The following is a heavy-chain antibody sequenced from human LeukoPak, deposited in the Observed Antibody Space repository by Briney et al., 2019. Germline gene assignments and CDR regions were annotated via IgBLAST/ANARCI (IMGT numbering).Heavy chain of an antibody. D-gene: IGHD2-2*02. CDR2: INHSGST. J-gene: IGHJ4*02. Sequence: KPSETLSLTCAVYGGSFSGYYWSWIRQPPGKGLEWIGEINHSGSTNYNPSLKSRVTISVDTSKNQFSLKLSSVTAADTAVYYYARSLYRGPGDYWGQGTLVTVSS. CDR1: GGSFSGYY. V-gene: IGHV4-34*01. CDR3: ARSLYRGPGDY.